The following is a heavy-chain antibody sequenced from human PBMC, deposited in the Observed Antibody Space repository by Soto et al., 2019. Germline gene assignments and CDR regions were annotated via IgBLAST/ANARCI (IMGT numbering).Heavy chain of an antibody. CDR3: ARDLGNNGWFSLRSGDS. CDR2: ISYDGNNK. D-gene: IGHD6-19*01. Sequence: QVQLVESGGGVVQPGRSLRLSCAASGFTFSNYAMHWVRQAPGKGLEWVAIISYDGNNKYYADSVKGRFTISRDSSKSTLYLQLNSLRAEDTAVYYCARDLGNNGWFSLRSGDSWGQGTLVTVSS. CDR1: GFTFSNYA. V-gene: IGHV3-30-3*01. J-gene: IGHJ4*02.